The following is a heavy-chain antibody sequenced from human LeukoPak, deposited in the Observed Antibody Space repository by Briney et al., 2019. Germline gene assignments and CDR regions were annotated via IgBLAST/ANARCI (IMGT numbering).Heavy chain of an antibody. Sequence: SETLSLTCAVYGGSFSGYYWSWIRQPPGKGLEWTGEINHSGSTNYNPSLKSRVTISVDTSKNQFSLKLSSVTAADTAVYYCASNARDILTGYFYHYYYMDVWGKGTTVTVSS. J-gene: IGHJ6*03. V-gene: IGHV4-34*01. D-gene: IGHD3-9*01. CDR1: GGSFSGYY. CDR2: INHSGST. CDR3: ASNARDILTGYFYHYYYMDV.